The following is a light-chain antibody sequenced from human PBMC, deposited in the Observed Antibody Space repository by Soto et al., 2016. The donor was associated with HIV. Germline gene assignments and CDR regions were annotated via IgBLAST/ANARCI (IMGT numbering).Light chain of an antibody. Sequence: DIQMTQSPSTLSAPVGDRVTITCRASQSISSWVAWYQQKPGKAPNLLIYKASNLESGVSSRFSGGGSGTEFTLTISSLQPDDFATYYCQQYQTEEGTFGQGTTVEIK. CDR2: KAS. J-gene: IGKJ1*01. CDR3: QQYQTEEGT. V-gene: IGKV1-5*03. CDR1: QSISSW.